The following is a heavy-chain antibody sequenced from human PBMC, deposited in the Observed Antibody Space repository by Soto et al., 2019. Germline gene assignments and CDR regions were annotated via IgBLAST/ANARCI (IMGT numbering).Heavy chain of an antibody. CDR3: ASGQWLRPKSIWGQPSTDFDC. D-gene: IGHD5-12*01. Sequence: VQLQESGPGLVKPSETLSLTCTVSGGSISSYYWSWIRQPPGKGLEWIGYIYYSGSTNYNPSLKSRVTISVDTSKNQFSLKLSSVTAADTAVYYCASGQWLRPKSIWGQPSTDFDCWGQGTLVTVSS. CDR2: IYYSGST. J-gene: IGHJ4*02. V-gene: IGHV4-59*01. CDR1: GGSISSYY.